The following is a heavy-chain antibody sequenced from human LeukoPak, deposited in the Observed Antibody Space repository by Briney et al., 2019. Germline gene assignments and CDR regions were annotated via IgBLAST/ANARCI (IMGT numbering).Heavy chain of an antibody. D-gene: IGHD3-22*01. CDR2: IIPIFGTA. V-gene: IGHV1-69*13. Sequence: ASVKVSCKASGGTFSSYAISWVRQAPGQGLEWMGGIIPIFGTANYAQKFQGRVTITADESTSTAYMELSSLRSEDTAVYYCARTTRPFTMKGPFDYWGQGTRVTVPS. CDR3: ARTTRPFTMKGPFDY. CDR1: GGTFSSYA. J-gene: IGHJ4*02.